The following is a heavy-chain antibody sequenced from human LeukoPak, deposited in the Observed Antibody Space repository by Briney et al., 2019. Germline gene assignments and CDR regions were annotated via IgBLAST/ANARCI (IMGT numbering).Heavy chain of an antibody. V-gene: IGHV4-59*01. Sequence: SETLSLTCTVSGGSISSYYWSWIRQPPRKGLEWIGYIYYSGSTNYNPSLKSRVTISVDTSKNQFSLKLSSVTAADTAVYYCAASGWHFDYWGQGTLVTVSS. J-gene: IGHJ4*02. CDR1: GGSISSYY. CDR2: IYYSGST. D-gene: IGHD6-19*01. CDR3: AASGWHFDY.